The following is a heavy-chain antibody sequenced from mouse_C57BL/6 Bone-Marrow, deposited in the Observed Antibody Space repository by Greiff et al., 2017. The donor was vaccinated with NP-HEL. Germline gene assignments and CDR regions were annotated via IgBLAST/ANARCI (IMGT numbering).Heavy chain of an antibody. Sequence: QVQLKQSGAELARPGASVKLSCKASGYTFTSYGISWVKQRTGQGLEWIGEIYPRSGNTYYNEKFKGKATLTADKSSSTAYMELRSLTSEDSAVYFCARRGAIYYGYDWYFDVWGTGTTVTVSS. CDR1: GYTFTSYG. D-gene: IGHD2-2*01. V-gene: IGHV1-81*01. CDR2: IYPRSGNT. CDR3: ARRGAIYYGYDWYFDV. J-gene: IGHJ1*03.